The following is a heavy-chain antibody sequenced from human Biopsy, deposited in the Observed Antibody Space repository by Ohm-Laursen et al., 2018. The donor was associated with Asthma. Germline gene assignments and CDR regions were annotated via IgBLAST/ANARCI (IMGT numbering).Heavy chain of an antibody. CDR3: ASDFPKDYVRYNFQF. J-gene: IGHJ4*02. V-gene: IGHV1-24*01. Sequence: ASAKVSCKISGYSLTDLSMHWVRQAPGQGLEWMGGHNHEEGGTVNARRFQGRVTMTEDTSTDTAYMELSSLSSDDTAVYYCASDFPKDYVRYNFQFWGQGTLVTVSS. CDR1: GYSLTDLS. D-gene: IGHD4-17*01. CDR2: HNHEEGGT.